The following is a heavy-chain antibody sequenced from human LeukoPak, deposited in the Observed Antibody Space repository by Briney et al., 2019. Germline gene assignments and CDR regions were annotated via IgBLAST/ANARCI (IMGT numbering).Heavy chain of an antibody. V-gene: IGHV4-39*07. CDR3: ARSPHIWFAERGWFDP. CDR1: GFTFSSYA. D-gene: IGHD3-10*01. J-gene: IGHJ5*02. Sequence: PGGSLRLSCAASGFTFSSYAMHWVRQPPGKGLEWIGSIYYSGSTSYNPSLKSRVTMTVDTSKSQFSLKLSSVTAADTAVYFCARSPHIWFAERGWFDPWGQGTLVTVSS. CDR2: IYYSGST.